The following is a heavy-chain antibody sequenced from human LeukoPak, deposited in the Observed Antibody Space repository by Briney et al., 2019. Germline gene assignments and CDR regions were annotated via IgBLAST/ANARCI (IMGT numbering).Heavy chain of an antibody. CDR1: GFTVSSDY. CDR2: ISSYGST. CDR3: ARGDCSATSCSLDY. D-gene: IGHD2-2*01. Sequence: PGGSLRLSCAGSGFTVSSDYMSWVRQAPGKGLEWVSLISSYGSTYYADSVKGRFTISRDNSKNTLYLQMNTLRPEDTAVYYCARGDCSATSCSLDYWGQGTLVTVSS. V-gene: IGHV3-66*03. J-gene: IGHJ4*02.